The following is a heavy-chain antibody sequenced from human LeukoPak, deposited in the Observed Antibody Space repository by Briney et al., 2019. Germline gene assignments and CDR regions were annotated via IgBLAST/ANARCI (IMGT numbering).Heavy chain of an antibody. D-gene: IGHD3-22*01. Sequence: GASVKVSCKASGYTFTGYYMHWVRQAPGQGLEWMGRINPNSGGTNYAQKFQGRVTMTRDTSISTAYMELSKLRSDDTAVYYCARGESSGYPHPISDGAFDIWGQGTMVTVSS. V-gene: IGHV1-2*06. CDR3: ARGESSGYPHPISDGAFDI. J-gene: IGHJ3*02. CDR2: INPNSGGT. CDR1: GYTFTGYY.